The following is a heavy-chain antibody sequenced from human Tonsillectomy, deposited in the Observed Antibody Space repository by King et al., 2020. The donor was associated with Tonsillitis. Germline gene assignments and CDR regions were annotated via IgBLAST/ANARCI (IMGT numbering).Heavy chain of an antibody. CDR2: ISYDGSNK. CDR1: GFTFRSYA. V-gene: IGHV3-30*04. J-gene: IGHJ2*01. Sequence: VQLVESGGGVVQPGRSLRLSCAASGFTFRSYAMHWVRQAPGKGLEWVAVISYDGSNKYHAGSVRGRFTISRDNSKNTLYLQMNSLRAEDTAMYYCAREGNYGDTGSYFDLWGRGTLVTVSS. D-gene: IGHD4-17*01. CDR3: AREGNYGDTGSYFDL.